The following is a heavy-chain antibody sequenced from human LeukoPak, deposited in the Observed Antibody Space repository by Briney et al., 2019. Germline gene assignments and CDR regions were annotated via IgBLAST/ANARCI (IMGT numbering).Heavy chain of an antibody. Sequence: SETLSLTCTVSGFSISSGYYWGWIRQPPGKGLEWIGSIYHSGNTYYNPSLRSRVTMSVDTSKNQFSLELSSVTAADTAVYYCARDPLPLQGRPSWYGPIDYWGQGTLVTVSS. CDR2: IYHSGNT. J-gene: IGHJ4*02. D-gene: IGHD6-13*01. CDR1: GFSISSGYY. V-gene: IGHV4-38-2*02. CDR3: ARDPLPLQGRPSWYGPIDY.